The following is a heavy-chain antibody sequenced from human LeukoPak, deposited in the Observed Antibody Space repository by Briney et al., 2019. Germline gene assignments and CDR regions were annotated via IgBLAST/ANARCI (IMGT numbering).Heavy chain of an antibody. V-gene: IGHV4-59*08. CDR2: IYYSGST. CDR1: GGSISSYY. Sequence: SETLSLTCTVSGGSISSYYWSWIRQPPGKGLEWNGHIYYSGSTNYNPSLKSRVTISVDTSKNQFSLKLSSVTAADTAVYYCARARLGGNSNWFDPWGQGTLVTVSS. CDR3: ARARLGGNSNWFDP. D-gene: IGHD4-23*01. J-gene: IGHJ5*02.